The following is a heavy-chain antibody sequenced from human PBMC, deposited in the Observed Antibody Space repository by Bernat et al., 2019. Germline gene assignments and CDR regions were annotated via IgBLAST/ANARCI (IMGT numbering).Heavy chain of an antibody. V-gene: IGHV1-46*01. CDR2: INPSGGST. D-gene: IGHD2-2*01. J-gene: IGHJ4*02. Sequence: QVQLVQSGAEVKKPGASVKVSCKASGYTFTSYYMHWVRQAPGQGLEWMGIINPSGGSTSYAQKFHGKVTMTGDTFTSTVYMELSSLRSDYTAVYYCARSLSTSGVVPAAIDSWGQGTLVTVSS. CDR3: ARSLSTSGVVPAAIDS. CDR1: GYTFTSYY.